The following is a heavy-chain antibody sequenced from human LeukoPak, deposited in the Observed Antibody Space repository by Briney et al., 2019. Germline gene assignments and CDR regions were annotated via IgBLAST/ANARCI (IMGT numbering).Heavy chain of an antibody. CDR2: IRSDGGIK. CDR1: GFTFSSHS. CDR3: AKDVPAAYFDY. D-gene: IGHD2-2*01. J-gene: IGHJ4*02. Sequence: AGGSLRLSCTASGFTFSSHSMNWVRQAPGKGLEWVAFIRSDGGIKYYADSVKGRFTISRDNSKNTLYLQVNSLRAEDTAVYFCAKDVPAAYFDYWGQGTLVTVSS. V-gene: IGHV3-30*02.